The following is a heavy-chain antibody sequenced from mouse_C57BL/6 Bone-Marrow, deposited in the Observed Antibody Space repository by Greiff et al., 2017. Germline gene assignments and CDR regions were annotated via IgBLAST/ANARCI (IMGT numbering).Heavy chain of an antibody. D-gene: IGHD1-1*01. V-gene: IGHV1-20*01. Sequence: EVQLQHSGPELVKPGDSVKISCKASGYSFTGYFMNWVMQSHGKSLEWIGRINPYNGDTFYNQKFKGKATLTVDHSYSTAHMELRSLTSEDSAVYYCARWKYYRSSYGYFDVWGTGTTVTVSS. CDR1: GYSFTGYF. CDR2: INPYNGDT. J-gene: IGHJ1*03. CDR3: ARWKYYRSSYGYFDV.